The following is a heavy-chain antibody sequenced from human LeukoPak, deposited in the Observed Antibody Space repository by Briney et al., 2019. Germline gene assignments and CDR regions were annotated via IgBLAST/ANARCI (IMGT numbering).Heavy chain of an antibody. Sequence: SQTLSLTCAVSGGSISSGGFPWSWIRQPPGKGLEWIGYIFHTGHTSYNPSLKSRVTISVDMSKNQLSLKLSSVTAADTAVYYCARLGIVVVPAAMGLVDYWGQGTLVTVSS. D-gene: IGHD2-2*03. V-gene: IGHV4-30-2*01. CDR2: IFHTGHT. CDR3: ARLGIVVVPAAMGLVDY. CDR1: GGSISSGGFP. J-gene: IGHJ4*02.